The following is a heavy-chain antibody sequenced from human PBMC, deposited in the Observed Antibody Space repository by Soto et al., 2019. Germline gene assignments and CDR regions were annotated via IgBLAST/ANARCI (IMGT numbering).Heavy chain of an antibody. CDR1: GFSFTSAW. CDR2: IKSEIDGGTT. J-gene: IGHJ4*02. CDR3: IGQITISGLVSLY. V-gene: IGHV3-15*07. D-gene: IGHD3-3*01. Sequence: EVQLVETGGGLVEPGGSLGLSCRASGFSFTSAWMNWVRQAPGKGLEWVGRIKSEIDGGTTAFTAPVKDRFTISRDDAENTVSLHMSSRVTEDTAVYYCIGQITISGLVSLYGGQGTPVTVSS.